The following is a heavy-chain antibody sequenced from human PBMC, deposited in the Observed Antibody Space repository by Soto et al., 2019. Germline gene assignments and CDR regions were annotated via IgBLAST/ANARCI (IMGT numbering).Heavy chain of an antibody. J-gene: IGHJ6*02. D-gene: IGHD2-21*01. V-gene: IGHV5-51*01. Sequence: PGESLRLSCTGSGYTFTSYWMGWVRQAPGKGLEWVGAICAGGASTRYSPSFQGQVTISADNSISTAYLQWSSLKASDTAMYYCARCISPYYYYYGMDVWGQGTTVTVSS. CDR1: GYTFTSYW. CDR3: ARCISPYYYYYGMDV. CDR2: ICAGGAST.